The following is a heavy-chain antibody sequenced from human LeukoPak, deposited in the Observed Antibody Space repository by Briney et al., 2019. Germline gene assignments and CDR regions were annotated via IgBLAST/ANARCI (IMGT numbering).Heavy chain of an antibody. J-gene: IGHJ5*02. CDR3: ARGLTTVSSYYWFDP. Sequence: PSETLSLTCAVYGGSFSGYYWSWIRQPPGKGLEWIGEINHSGSTNYNPSLKSRVTKSVDTSKNQFSLKLSSVTAADTAVYYCARGLTTVSSYYWFDPWGQGTLVTVSS. CDR1: GGSFSGYY. V-gene: IGHV4-34*01. CDR2: INHSGST. D-gene: IGHD4-4*01.